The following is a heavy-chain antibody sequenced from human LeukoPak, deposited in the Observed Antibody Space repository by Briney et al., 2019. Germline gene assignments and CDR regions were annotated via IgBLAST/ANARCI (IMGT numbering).Heavy chain of an antibody. Sequence: SETLSLTCTVSGGPISSYYWSWIRQPPGKGLEWIGYIYYSGSTNYNPSLKSRVTISVDTSKNQFSLKLSSVTAADTAVYYCARSKLEPTTVDYWGQGTLVTVSS. CDR2: IYYSGST. CDR1: GGPISSYY. V-gene: IGHV4-59*01. D-gene: IGHD1-1*01. J-gene: IGHJ4*02. CDR3: ARSKLEPTTVDY.